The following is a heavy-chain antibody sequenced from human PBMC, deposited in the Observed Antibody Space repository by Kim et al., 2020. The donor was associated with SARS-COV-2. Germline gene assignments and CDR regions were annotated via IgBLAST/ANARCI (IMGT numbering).Heavy chain of an antibody. Sequence: GGSLRLSCAASGFTVSSDHMSWVRQAPGKGLEWVSVIYSGGSIYYADSVKGRFTISRDNSKNTLYLQMNSLRAEDTAVYYCARGYCSGGSCYPYYFDYWGHGTLVTVSS. V-gene: IGHV3-53*01. CDR3: ARGYCSGGSCYPYYFDY. CDR1: GFTVSSDH. J-gene: IGHJ4*01. D-gene: IGHD2-15*01. CDR2: IYSGGSI.